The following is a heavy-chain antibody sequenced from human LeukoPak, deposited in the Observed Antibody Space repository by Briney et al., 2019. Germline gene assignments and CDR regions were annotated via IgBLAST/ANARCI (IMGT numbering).Heavy chain of an antibody. CDR3: ARDYSGSDYFDY. Sequence: SETLSLTCTVSGVSISSYYWSWIRQPPGKGLEWIRYIYYSGSTNYNPSLKSRVTISVDTSKNQFSLKLSSVTAADTAVYYCARDYSGSDYFDYWGQGTLATVSS. D-gene: IGHD1-26*01. CDR1: GVSISSYY. V-gene: IGHV4-59*01. CDR2: IYYSGST. J-gene: IGHJ4*02.